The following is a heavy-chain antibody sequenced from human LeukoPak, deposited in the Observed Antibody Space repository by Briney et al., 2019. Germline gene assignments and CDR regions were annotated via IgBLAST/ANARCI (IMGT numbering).Heavy chain of an antibody. V-gene: IGHV1-2*06. Sequence: SVMVSCKASGFTITGYYMHWVRQAPGQGLDWMGRINPNSGGGNYAQKFQGRVTMTMTTSISTAYMELSRQRTNHTAVYTGTSLGSGRSGYQFDYWGQGTLVTVSS. D-gene: IGHD3-3*01. CDR2: INPNSGGG. CDR3: TSLGSGRSGYQFDY. CDR1: GFTITGYY. J-gene: IGHJ4*02.